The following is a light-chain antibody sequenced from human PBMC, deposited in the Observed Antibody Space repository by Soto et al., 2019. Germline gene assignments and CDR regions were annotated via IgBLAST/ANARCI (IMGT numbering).Light chain of an antibody. J-gene: IGLJ1*01. CDR1: SSDVGGYNL. V-gene: IGLV2-23*01. CDR2: EGS. Sequence: QSALTQPASVSVSPGQSITISCTGTSSDVGGYNLVSWYQQHPGKAPKVMIYEGSKRPSGVSNRFSGSKSGNTASLTISGLQAEDEADYYCCSYAGSSTYVFGTGTKVTVL. CDR3: CSYAGSSTYV.